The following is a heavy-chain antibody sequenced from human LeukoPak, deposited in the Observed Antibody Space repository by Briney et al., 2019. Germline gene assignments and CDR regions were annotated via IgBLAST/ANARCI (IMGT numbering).Heavy chain of an antibody. CDR2: ISWDGGST. CDR3: AKDIRTVVSGQYFYGMDV. J-gene: IGHJ6*02. V-gene: IGHV3-43*01. Sequence: GGSLRLSCAAPGFTFDDYTMHWVRQGPGKGLGWVSLISWDGGSTYYADSVKGRFTISRDNSKNSLYLQMNSPRTEDTAFYYCAKDIRTVVSGQYFYGMDVWGQGTTVTV. D-gene: IGHD4-23*01. CDR1: GFTFDDYT.